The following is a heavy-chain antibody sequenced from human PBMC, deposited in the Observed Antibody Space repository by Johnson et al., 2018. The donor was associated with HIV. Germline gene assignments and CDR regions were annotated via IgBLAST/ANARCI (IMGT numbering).Heavy chain of an antibody. V-gene: IGHV3-11*04. J-gene: IGHJ3*02. CDR3: ASPSSGYSGVKAFDI. CDR1: GFTLSDSY. D-gene: IGHD3-22*01. Sequence: QVQLVESGGGLVKPGGSLRLSCAASGFTLSDSYMTWIRQAPGKGLEWVSYISSSGRTIYYADSAKGRFTISRDNAKNSLYLQMKSLGTEDTAVYYCASPSSGYSGVKAFDIWGHGTMVTVSS. CDR2: ISSSGRTI.